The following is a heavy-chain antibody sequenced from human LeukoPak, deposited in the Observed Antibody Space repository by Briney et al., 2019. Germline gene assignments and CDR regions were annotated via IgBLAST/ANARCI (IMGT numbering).Heavy chain of an antibody. J-gene: IGHJ4*02. CDR1: GFTFSSYA. Sequence: GGSLRLSCAASGFTFSSYAMHWVRQAPGKGLEWVAVISYDGSNKYYADSVKGRFTISRDNPKNTLYLQMNSLRAEDTAVYFCAKRGIVIRAVIIVGFHKEAYYFDYWGQGALVTVSS. CDR2: ISYDGSNK. CDR3: AKRGIVIRAVIIVGFHKEAYYFDY. V-gene: IGHV3-30*04. D-gene: IGHD3-10*01.